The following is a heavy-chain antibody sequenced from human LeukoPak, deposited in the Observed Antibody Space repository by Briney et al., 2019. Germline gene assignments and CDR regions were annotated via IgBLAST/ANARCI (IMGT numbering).Heavy chain of an antibody. CDR3: ARARGGFDY. CDR2: INPHSGDA. D-gene: IGHD3-10*01. V-gene: IGHV1-2*02. J-gene: IGHJ4*02. Sequence: GASVKVSCKASGYTFTGYYMHWVRQAPGQGLEWMGWINPHSGDANYAQKFQGRVTMTRDTSTSTVYMELSSLRSEDTAVYYCARARGGFDYWGQGTLVTVSS. CDR1: GYTFTGYY.